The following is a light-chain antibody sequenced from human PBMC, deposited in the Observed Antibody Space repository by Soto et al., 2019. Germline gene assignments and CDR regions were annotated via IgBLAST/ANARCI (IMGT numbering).Light chain of an antibody. CDR1: QTIFSW. CDR2: KAS. Sequence: IQMTQSPSTLSASVGDRVNITCRASQTIFSWLAWYQQKPGKAPNLLIYKASRLESGVPSRYSGSGSGTQFTLTISGLQHDDFAAYYCQQYNSYPYRFGQGPMLEIK. J-gene: IGKJ2*03. V-gene: IGKV1-5*03. CDR3: QQYNSYPYR.